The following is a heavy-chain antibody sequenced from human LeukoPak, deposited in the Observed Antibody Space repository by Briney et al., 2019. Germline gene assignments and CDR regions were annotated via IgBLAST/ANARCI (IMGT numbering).Heavy chain of an antibody. CDR1: GGSFSGYY. V-gene: IGHV4-34*01. J-gene: IGHJ4*02. D-gene: IGHD2-2*01. Sequence: PSETLSLTCAVYGGSFSGYYWSWIRQPPGKGREWIGEINHSGSTNYNPSLKSRVTISVDTSKNQFSLKLSSVTAADTAVYYCARIVWVPAAILDYWGQGTLVTVSS. CDR3: ARIVWVPAAILDY. CDR2: INHSGST.